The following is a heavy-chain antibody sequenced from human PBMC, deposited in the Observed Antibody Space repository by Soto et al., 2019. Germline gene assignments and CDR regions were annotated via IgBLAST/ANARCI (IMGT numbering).Heavy chain of an antibody. D-gene: IGHD3-3*02. CDR3: ARFSLGMDV. J-gene: IGHJ6*02. V-gene: IGHV4-59*01. Sequence: PSETLSLTCTVSGASIRSTYWSWIRQPPGKGLEWIGYIYYSGSTNYNPSLKSRVTISVDTSKNQFSLKLSSVTAADTAVYYCARFSLGMDVWGQGTTVTVSS. CDR2: IYYSGST. CDR1: GASIRSTY.